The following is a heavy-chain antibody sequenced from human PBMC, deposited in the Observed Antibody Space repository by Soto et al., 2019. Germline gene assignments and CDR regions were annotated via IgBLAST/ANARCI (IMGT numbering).Heavy chain of an antibody. J-gene: IGHJ4*02. CDR3: ARGIAVEGFDY. V-gene: IGHV1-2*04. CDR1: GYTFTVYY. Sequence: QVQLVQSGAEVKKPGASVKVSCKASGYTFTVYYMRWVRQAPGQGLEWMGWINPHSGGTNYAQKFQGWVTMTWDTSISTADMELSRLRSDDTAVYYCARGIAVEGFDYGGQGALVIV. D-gene: IGHD6-19*01. CDR2: INPHSGGT.